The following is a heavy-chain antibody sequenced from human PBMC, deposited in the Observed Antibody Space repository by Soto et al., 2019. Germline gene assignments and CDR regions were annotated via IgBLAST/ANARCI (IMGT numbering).Heavy chain of an antibody. V-gene: IGHV1-18*04. CDR3: ARDEWTYYDFWKPPPNPRGTDNWLDA. CDR1: GYTFTSYG. D-gene: IGHD3-3*01. J-gene: IGHJ5*02. CDR2: ISAYNGNT. Sequence: ASVKVSCKASGYTFTSYGISWVRQAPGQGLEWMGWISAYNGNTNYAQKLQGRVTMTTDTSTSTAYMELRSLRSDDTAVYYCARDEWTYYDFWKPPPNPRGTDNWLDAWVQGTLVTVSS.